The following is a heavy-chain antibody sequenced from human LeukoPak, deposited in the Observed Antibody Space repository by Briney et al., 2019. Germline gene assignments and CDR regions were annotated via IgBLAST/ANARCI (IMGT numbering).Heavy chain of an antibody. V-gene: IGHV3-64D*06. CDR3: VKYYDIVGWNWFDP. CDR2: ISSNGSST. J-gene: IGHJ5*02. Sequence: PGGSLRLSCSASGFTFSSYAMHWVRQAPGKGLEYVSAISSNGSSTYYADSVKGRFTISRDNSKNTLYLQMSSLRAEDTAVYYCVKYYDIVGWNWFDPWGQGTLVTVSS. CDR1: GFTFSSYA. D-gene: IGHD3-9*01.